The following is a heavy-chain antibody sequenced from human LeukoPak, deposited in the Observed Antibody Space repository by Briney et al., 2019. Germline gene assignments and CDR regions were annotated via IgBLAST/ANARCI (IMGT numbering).Heavy chain of an antibody. CDR1: GFTFTDYW. CDR2: ISSSANYT. CDR3: AKDPDHGYYFDY. V-gene: IGHV3-21*01. Sequence: GGSLRLSCAASGFTFTDYWMSWVRQAPGQGLEWVSSISSSANYTYYADSVNGRFTISRDNAKNSLYLQMNSLRAEDTAVYYCAKDPDHGYYFDYWGQGTLVTVSS. D-gene: IGHD2-2*03. J-gene: IGHJ4*02.